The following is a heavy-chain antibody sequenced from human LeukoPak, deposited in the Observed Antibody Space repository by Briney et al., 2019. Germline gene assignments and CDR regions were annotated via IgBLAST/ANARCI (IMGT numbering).Heavy chain of an antibody. Sequence: SETLSLTCAVYGGSFSGYYWSWIRQPPGKGLEWIGEINHSGSTNYNPSLKSRVTISVDTSKNQFSLKLSSVTAADTAAYYCARGRSAYYYDSSGRRPDAFDIWGQGTMVTVSS. CDR3: ARGRSAYYYDSSGRRPDAFDI. CDR2: INHSGST. J-gene: IGHJ3*02. CDR1: GGSFSGYY. D-gene: IGHD3-22*01. V-gene: IGHV4-34*01.